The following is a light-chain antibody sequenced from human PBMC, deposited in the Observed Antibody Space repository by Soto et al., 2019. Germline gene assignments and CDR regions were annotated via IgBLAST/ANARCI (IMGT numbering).Light chain of an antibody. CDR3: RQYGTSLGFP. V-gene: IGKV3-20*01. CDR2: GAS. CDR1: QSVSSNF. J-gene: IGKJ4*01. Sequence: EIVLTQSRGTLSLSPGERATLSCRASQSVSSNFLAWYQEKLGQAPRLIIYGASKRATGIPDRFSGSGSGTDFTLTISRLEPEDFAVYYCRQYGTSLGFPVGGGTKVDIK.